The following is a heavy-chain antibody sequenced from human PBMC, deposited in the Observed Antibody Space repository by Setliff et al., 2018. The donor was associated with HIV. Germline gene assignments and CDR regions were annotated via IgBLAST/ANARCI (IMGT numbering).Heavy chain of an antibody. Sequence: SETLSLTCIVSGASISSNTWSWIRQAPGKGLQWIGFIYNSVTTNYNPSLKSRLTISLDTSRNQFSLKLTSVTAADTAIYYCVALVPGGGGRGPWGQGTLVTVSS. V-gene: IGHV4-4*08. CDR3: VALVPGGGGRGP. J-gene: IGHJ5*02. D-gene: IGHD2-15*01. CDR2: IYNSVTT. CDR1: GASISSNT.